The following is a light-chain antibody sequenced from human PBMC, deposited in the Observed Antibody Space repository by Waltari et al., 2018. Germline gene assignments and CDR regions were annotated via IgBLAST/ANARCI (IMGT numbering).Light chain of an antibody. J-gene: IGLJ2*01. Sequence: QSAPTQPASVSGSPGQSISISRTGSSSYVGGFNFVVWYLQHPGKAPKLMIYDVFNRPSGGSTRFSGSTSDNAASLAISGLQAEDEAVYYCSSYTASPPHVVFGGGTKVTVL. CDR2: DVF. CDR3: SSYTASPPHVV. V-gene: IGLV2-14*03. CDR1: SSYVGGFNF.